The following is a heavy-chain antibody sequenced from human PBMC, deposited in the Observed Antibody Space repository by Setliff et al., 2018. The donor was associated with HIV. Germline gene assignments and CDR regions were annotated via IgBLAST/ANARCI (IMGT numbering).Heavy chain of an antibody. CDR2: IVPVFRTV. J-gene: IGHJ4*02. CDR3: ARGPKKGVDILPPGY. V-gene: IGHV1-69*13. D-gene: IGHD3-3*01. Sequence: SVKVSCKASGGSFYTYAFTWVRQAPGQGLEWVGGIVPVFRTVNYAQKLQGRVTITADESTSTSYMELNSLTSDDTAVYYCARGPKKGVDILPPGYWGQGTLVTVSS. CDR1: GGSFYTYA.